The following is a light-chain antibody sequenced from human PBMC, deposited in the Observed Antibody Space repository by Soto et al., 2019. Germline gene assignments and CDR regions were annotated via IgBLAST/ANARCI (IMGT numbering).Light chain of an antibody. CDR2: GNS. Sequence: QSVLTQPPSVSGAPGQRVTISCTGSSSNIGAGYDVHWYQQLPGTAPKLLIYGNSNRPSGVPDRFSGSKSGTSASLAITGLQAEDEADYYRQSYDSSLSGSVFGGGTKHTVL. CDR3: QSYDSSLSGSV. CDR1: SSNIGAGYD. J-gene: IGLJ3*02. V-gene: IGLV1-40*01.